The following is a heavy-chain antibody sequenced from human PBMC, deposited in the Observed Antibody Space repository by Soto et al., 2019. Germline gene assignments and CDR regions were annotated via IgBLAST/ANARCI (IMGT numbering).Heavy chain of an antibody. Sequence: SEILSLTCAVYGGSFSGYYWSWIRQPPGKGLEWIGEINHSGSTNYNPSLKSRVTISVDTSKNQFSLKLSSVTAADTAVYYCARGGLRYSSSSGVKYWGQGTLVNVSS. CDR3: ARGGLRYSSSSGVKY. J-gene: IGHJ4*02. CDR2: INHSGST. V-gene: IGHV4-34*01. D-gene: IGHD6-6*01. CDR1: GGSFSGYY.